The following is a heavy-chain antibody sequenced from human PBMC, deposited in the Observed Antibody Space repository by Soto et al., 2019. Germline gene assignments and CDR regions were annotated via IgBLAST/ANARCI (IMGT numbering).Heavy chain of an antibody. Sequence: QITLKESGPTLVKPTETLTLTCTFSGFSLSTNSLGVGWIRQPPGKALNWLALIYWDHAKRYNPSLQNRSAVKQGPSKNQVVLTLTNVDPDDTGMYFCAHRGVAIAEAAYDYWGPGLLVTVSS. V-gene: IGHV2-5*02. D-gene: IGHD6-13*01. CDR1: GFSLSTNSLG. J-gene: IGHJ4*02. CDR2: IYWDHAK. CDR3: AHRGVAIAEAAYDY.